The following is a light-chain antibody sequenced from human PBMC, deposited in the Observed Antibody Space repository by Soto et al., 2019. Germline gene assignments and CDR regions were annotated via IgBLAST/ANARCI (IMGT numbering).Light chain of an antibody. CDR1: QGISSY. J-gene: IGKJ5*01. CDR3: QQSYSSLIT. V-gene: IGKV1-39*01. Sequence: DIPMTQSPSTLSGSVGDRVTITCRASQGISSYLGWYQQKPGKAPNLLIDAASSLQSGVPSRFSGSGSGTDFTLTISSLQPEDFATYYCQQSYSSLITFGQGTRLEIK. CDR2: AAS.